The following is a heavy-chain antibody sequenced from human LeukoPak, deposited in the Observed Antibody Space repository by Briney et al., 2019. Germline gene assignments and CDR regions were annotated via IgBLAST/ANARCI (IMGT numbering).Heavy chain of an antibody. V-gene: IGHV3-23*01. D-gene: IGHD2-15*01. CDR3: ADIVVVVAATRT. Sequence: GGSLRLSCAASGFTFSSYAMSWVRQAPGKGLEWVSAISGSGGSTYYADPVKGRFTIYRDNSKNTLYLQMNRLRAEDTAVYYCADIVVVVAATRTWGQGTLVTVSS. CDR1: GFTFSSYA. J-gene: IGHJ4*02. CDR2: ISGSGGST.